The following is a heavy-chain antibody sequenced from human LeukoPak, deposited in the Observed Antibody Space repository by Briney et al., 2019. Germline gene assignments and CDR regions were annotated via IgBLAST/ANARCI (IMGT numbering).Heavy chain of an antibody. V-gene: IGHV4-39*07. J-gene: IGHJ4*02. CDR2: IYYSGST. CDR3: ARVSEVNGSGGSLDY. CDR1: GGSISSYSYY. D-gene: IGHD3-10*01. Sequence: SETLSLTCTVSGGSISSYSYYWGWIRQPPGRGLEWIGSIYYSGSTNYNPYLKSRVTISVDTSKNQFSLKLSSVTAADAAVYYCARVSEVNGSGGSLDYWGQGTLVTVSS.